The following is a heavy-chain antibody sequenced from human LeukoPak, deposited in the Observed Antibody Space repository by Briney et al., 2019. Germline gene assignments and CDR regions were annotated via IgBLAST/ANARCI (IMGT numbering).Heavy chain of an antibody. D-gene: IGHD1-7*01. Sequence: GGSLRLSCAASGFTFSSYAMSWVRQAPGKGLEWVSAISGSGGSTYYADSVKGRFTISRDNSKTTLYLQMNSLRAEGTAVYYCATYNWNYGDAFDIWGQGTMVTVSS. CDR1: GFTFSSYA. J-gene: IGHJ3*02. CDR3: ATYNWNYGDAFDI. V-gene: IGHV3-23*01. CDR2: ISGSGGST.